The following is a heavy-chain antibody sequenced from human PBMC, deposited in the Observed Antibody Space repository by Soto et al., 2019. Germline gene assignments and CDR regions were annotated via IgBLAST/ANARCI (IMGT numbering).Heavy chain of an antibody. CDR1: GLSFGTGGSY. D-gene: IGHD5-12*01. CDR3: ARRTGYEVFDF. CDR2: IYDSGNT. J-gene: IGHJ4*02. V-gene: IGHV4-31*03. Sequence: QVQLQESGPGLVKPSQTLSLTCTVSGLSFGTGGSYWSWIRYRPGKGLEWIGYIYDSGNTRYNPSLTSRVAVPRDTSKKQFFLMLTSVTAADTAVYYCARRTGYEVFDFWGQGTLVTVSS.